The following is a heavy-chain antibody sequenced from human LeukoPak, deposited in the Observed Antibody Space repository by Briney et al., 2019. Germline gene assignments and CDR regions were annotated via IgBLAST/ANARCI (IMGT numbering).Heavy chain of an antibody. Sequence: SETLSLTCAVYGGSFSGYYWSWIRQPPGKGLGWIGEINHSGSTNYNPSLKSRVTISVDTSKNQFSLKLSSVTAADTAVYYCARGHSSGWSRRPQDYWGQGTLVTVSS. D-gene: IGHD6-19*01. CDR2: INHSGST. V-gene: IGHV4-34*01. CDR3: ARGHSSGWSRRPQDY. CDR1: GGSFSGYY. J-gene: IGHJ4*02.